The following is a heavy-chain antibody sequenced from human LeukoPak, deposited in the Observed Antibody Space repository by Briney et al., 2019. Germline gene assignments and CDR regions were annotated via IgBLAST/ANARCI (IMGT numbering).Heavy chain of an antibody. D-gene: IGHD5-24*01. J-gene: IGHJ5*02. CDR3: ARASDPWLQLT. CDR1: GYSFTGYY. Sequence: ASVKVSCKASGYSFTGYYIHWVRQAPGQGFEWMGWINPDSGGTSYGQKFQGRVTMTRDTSITTAYMELSRLRSDDTAVYYCARASDPWLQLTWGQGTLVTVSS. CDR2: INPDSGGT. V-gene: IGHV1-2*02.